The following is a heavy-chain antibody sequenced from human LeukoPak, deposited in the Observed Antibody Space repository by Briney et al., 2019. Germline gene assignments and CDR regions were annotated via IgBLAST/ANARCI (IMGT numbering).Heavy chain of an antibody. Sequence: GASVKVSCKASGYTFTSYYMHWVRQAPGQGLEWMGWISAYNGNTNYAQKLQGRVTMTTDTSTSTAYMELRSLRSDDTAVYYCARDLLSGRWSQNANYYYYMDVWGKGTTVTISS. CDR2: ISAYNGNT. CDR1: GYTFTSYY. CDR3: ARDLLSGRWSQNANYYYYMDV. J-gene: IGHJ6*03. V-gene: IGHV1-18*04. D-gene: IGHD3-10*01.